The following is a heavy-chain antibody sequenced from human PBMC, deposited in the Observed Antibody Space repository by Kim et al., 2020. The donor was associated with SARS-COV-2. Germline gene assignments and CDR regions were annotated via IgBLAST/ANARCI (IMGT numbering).Heavy chain of an antibody. CDR3: AKDLGWVYYYYYGMDV. J-gene: IGHJ6*02. D-gene: IGHD1-26*01. V-gene: IGHV3-23*01. CDR1: GFTFSSYA. Sequence: GGSLRLSCAASGFTFSSYAMSWVRQAPGKGLEWVSAISGSGGSTYYADSVKGRFTISRDNSKNTLYLQMNSLRAEDTAVYYCAKDLGWVYYYYYGMDVWGQGTTVTVSS. CDR2: ISGSGGST.